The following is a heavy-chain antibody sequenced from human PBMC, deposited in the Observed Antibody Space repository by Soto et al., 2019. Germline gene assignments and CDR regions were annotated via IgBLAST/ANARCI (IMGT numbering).Heavy chain of an antibody. V-gene: IGHV5-10-1*01. CDR2: IDPSDSYT. CDR1: GYSFASYW. CDR3: ARDYGSSWYVWFDP. Sequence: PGESLKICCKGSGYSFASYWISWVRQMPGKGLEWMGRIDPSDSYTNYSPSFQGHVTISADKPISTAYLQWSSLKASDTAMYYFARDYGSSWYVWFDPWGQGTLVTVSS. D-gene: IGHD6-13*01. J-gene: IGHJ5*02.